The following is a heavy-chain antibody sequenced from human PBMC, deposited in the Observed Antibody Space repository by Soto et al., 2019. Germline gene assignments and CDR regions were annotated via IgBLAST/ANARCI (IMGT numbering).Heavy chain of an antibody. CDR3: ARDPLPSWSGPPTPREFDP. CDR1: GGTFSSYA. CDR2: IIPIFGTA. J-gene: IGHJ5*02. V-gene: IGHV1-69*13. D-gene: IGHD6-13*01. Sequence: SVNVSCKASGGTFSSYAISWVRQAPGQGLEWMGGIIPIFGTANYAQKFQGRVTITADESTSTAYMELSSLRSEDTAVYYCARDPLPSWSGPPTPREFDPWGQGNLVTVSS.